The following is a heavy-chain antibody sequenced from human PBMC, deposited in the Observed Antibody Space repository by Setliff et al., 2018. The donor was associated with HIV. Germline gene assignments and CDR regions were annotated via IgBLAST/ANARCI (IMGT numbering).Heavy chain of an antibody. J-gene: IGHJ4*02. Sequence: PGGSLRLSCAASGFTFSSYSMNWVRQAPGKGLEWVSYISSSSSTIYYADSVKGRFTISRDNAKNALFLQTSSLRVEDTAVYYCARMVAGFWGQGTLVTVSS. D-gene: IGHD6-19*01. CDR2: ISSSSSTI. CDR3: ARMVAGF. V-gene: IGHV3-48*01. CDR1: GFTFSSYS.